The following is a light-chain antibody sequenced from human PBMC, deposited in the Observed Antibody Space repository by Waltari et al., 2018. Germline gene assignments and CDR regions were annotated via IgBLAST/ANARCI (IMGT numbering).Light chain of an antibody. Sequence: QSALSQPADGSGPPGQSIPIACTRTSSDVVGYDCVSGYQQHQGKAPKLMIYEASNRHPGLSNRFSGSKSSNTASLTISGLQAEDEADYYCSSYTSSCFGGGTKLTVL. CDR2: EAS. CDR1: SSDVVGYDC. CDR3: SSYTSSC. V-gene: IGLV2-14*01. J-gene: IGLJ2*01.